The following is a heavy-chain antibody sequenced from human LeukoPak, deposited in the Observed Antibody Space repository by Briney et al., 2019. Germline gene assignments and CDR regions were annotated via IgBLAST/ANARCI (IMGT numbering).Heavy chain of an antibody. Sequence: ASVTVSCKASGYTFTGYYMHWVGQAPGQGLEWMGWINPNSGGTNYVQKFRGRVTMTRDTSISTAYLELSSLRSDDTAVYYCARPTTVTDYDACDIWGQGTMVTVSS. J-gene: IGHJ3*02. CDR1: GYTFTGYY. D-gene: IGHD4-17*01. CDR3: ARPTTVTDYDACDI. CDR2: INPNSGGT. V-gene: IGHV1-2*02.